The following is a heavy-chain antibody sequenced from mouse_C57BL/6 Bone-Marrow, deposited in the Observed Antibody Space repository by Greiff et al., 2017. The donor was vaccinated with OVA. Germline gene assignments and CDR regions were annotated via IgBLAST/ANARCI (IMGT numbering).Heavy chain of an antibody. CDR1: GFTFSDYG. CDR3: ASPYGSSYNYYAMDY. J-gene: IGHJ4*01. Sequence: EVKLVESGGGLVKPGGSLKLSCAASGFTFSDYGMHWVRQAPEKGLEWVAYISSGSSTIYYADTVKGRFTISRDNAKNTLFLQMTSLRSKDTAMYYCASPYGSSYNYYAMDYWGQGTSVTVSS. D-gene: IGHD1-1*01. V-gene: IGHV5-17*01. CDR2: ISSGSSTI.